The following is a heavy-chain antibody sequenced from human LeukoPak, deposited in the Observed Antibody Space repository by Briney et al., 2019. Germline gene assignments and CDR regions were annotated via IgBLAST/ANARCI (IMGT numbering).Heavy chain of an antibody. J-gene: IGHJ4*02. V-gene: IGHV3-23*01. CDR3: AGNLGYGDSQTF. D-gene: IGHD4-17*01. CDR2: ISGSGGST. CDR1: GFTFSSYA. Sequence: PGGSLRLSCAASGFTFSSYAMSWVRQAPGKGLEWVPAISGSGGSTYYADSVKGRFTISRDNSKNTLYLQMNSLRAEDTAVYYCAGNLGYGDSQTFWGQGTLVTVSS.